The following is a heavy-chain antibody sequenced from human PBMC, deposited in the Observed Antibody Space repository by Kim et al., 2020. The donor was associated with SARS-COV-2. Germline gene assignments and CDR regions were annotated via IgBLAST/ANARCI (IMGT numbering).Heavy chain of an antibody. CDR3: AKEGAQDAKYGMDV. V-gene: IGHV3-23*01. CDR2: VSSSGGTT. Sequence: GGSLRLSCAASGLTFSSYAVSWVRQAPGKGLEWVSAVSSSGGTTYYADSVKGRFIISRDNSENTVYLQMNGLRAEDTAVYYCAKEGAQDAKYGMDVRG. D-gene: IGHD2-8*01. CDR1: GLTFSSYA. J-gene: IGHJ6*03.